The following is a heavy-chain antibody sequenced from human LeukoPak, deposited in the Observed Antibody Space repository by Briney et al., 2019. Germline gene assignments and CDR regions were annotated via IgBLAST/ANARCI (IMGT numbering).Heavy chain of an antibody. CDR2: IPVNGGST. Sequence: PSETLSLTCSVSTYSISSGFYWGWIRQPPGKGLEWVSAIPVNGGSTYYADSVKGRFTISRDNFKNTLYLQMNSLRAEDTAVYYCAKHQRVTRGPYYYYMDVWGKGTTVTVSS. CDR1: TYSISSGFY. D-gene: IGHD4-17*01. V-gene: IGHV3-23*01. CDR3: AKHQRVTRGPYYYYMDV. J-gene: IGHJ6*03.